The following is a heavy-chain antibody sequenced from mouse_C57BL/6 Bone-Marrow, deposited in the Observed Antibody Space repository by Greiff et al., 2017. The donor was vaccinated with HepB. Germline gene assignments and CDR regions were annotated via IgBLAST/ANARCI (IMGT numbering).Heavy chain of an antibody. D-gene: IGHD2-2*01. Sequence: VKLMESGPGLVQPSQSLSITCSVSGFSLTSYGVHWVRQSPGKGLEWLGVIWSGGSTDYNAAFISRLSISKDNSKSQVFFKMNSLQADDTAIYYCARKDLVTTGAMDYWGQGTSVTVSS. J-gene: IGHJ4*01. CDR3: ARKDLVTTGAMDY. CDR2: IWSGGST. CDR1: GFSLTSYG. V-gene: IGHV2-2*01.